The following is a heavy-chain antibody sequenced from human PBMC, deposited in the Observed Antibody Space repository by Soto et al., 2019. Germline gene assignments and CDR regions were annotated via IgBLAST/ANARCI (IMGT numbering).Heavy chain of an antibody. J-gene: IGHJ4*02. CDR2: IFYSGNT. CDR3: ARRAPGGPFDS. Sequence: PSETLSLTCTVSGGPINSYYWSWIRQSPGKGLEWIGYIFYSGNTNYNPSLNSRVTLSVDMSKNQFSLKLTSVTAADTAVYYCARRAPGGPFDSWGQGTLVTVSS. CDR1: GGPINSYY. V-gene: IGHV4-59*08.